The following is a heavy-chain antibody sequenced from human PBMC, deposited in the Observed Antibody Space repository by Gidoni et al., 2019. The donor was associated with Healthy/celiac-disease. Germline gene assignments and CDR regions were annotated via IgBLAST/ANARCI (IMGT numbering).Heavy chain of an antibody. CDR1: GFPFSSYS. Sequence: EVQLVESGGGLVKPGGSLRLSCAASGFPFSSYSMNWVRQAPGKGLEWVSSISSSSSYIYYADSVKGRFTISRDNAKNSLYLQMNSLRAEDTAVYYCARDYVTGDIVEGWFDPWGQGTLVTVSS. CDR2: ISSSSSYI. J-gene: IGHJ5*02. D-gene: IGHD2-15*01. V-gene: IGHV3-21*01. CDR3: ARDYVTGDIVEGWFDP.